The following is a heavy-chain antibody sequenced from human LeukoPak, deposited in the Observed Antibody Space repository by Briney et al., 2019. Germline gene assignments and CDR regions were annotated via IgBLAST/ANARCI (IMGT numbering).Heavy chain of an antibody. J-gene: IGHJ4*02. V-gene: IGHV3-74*01. CDR3: ARKSAARSGYDF. Sequence: GGSLRLSCVASGFTFNNYWMHWVRQVPGKGLVWVSRIKSDGSTTGYADSVKSRFTVSRDNAKNTLYLHMSSLRAEGTAVYYCARKSAARSGYDFWGQGTLVTVSS. CDR2: IKSDGSTT. D-gene: IGHD6-6*01. CDR1: GFTFNNYW.